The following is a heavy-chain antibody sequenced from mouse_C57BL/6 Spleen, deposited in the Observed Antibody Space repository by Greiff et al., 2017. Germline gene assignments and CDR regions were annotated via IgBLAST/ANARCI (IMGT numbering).Heavy chain of an antibody. CDR1: GYTFTSYW. CDR2: IQPNSGST. V-gene: IGHV1-64*01. D-gene: IGHD4-1*01. Sequence: VQLQQPGAELVKPGASVKLSCKASGYTFTSYWMHWVKQRPGQGLEWIGMIQPNSGSTNYNEKFKSKATLTVDKSSRPAYMQISILTSEHSAVYYCARPGTDYWGQGTSLTVSS. J-gene: IGHJ2*02. CDR3: ARPGTDY.